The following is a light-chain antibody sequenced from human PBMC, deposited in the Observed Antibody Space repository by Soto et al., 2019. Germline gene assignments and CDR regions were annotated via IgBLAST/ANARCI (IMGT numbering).Light chain of an antibody. J-gene: IGKJ5*01. CDR2: ASS. CDR1: QSRGSNF. CDR3: QLYGISPH. V-gene: IGKV3-20*01. Sequence: EIVLAQSPVTLSLSPGERATLSCKTSQSRGSNFLAWYQHKPGQAPRLLIYASSNRATGIPDRFSGSASGTDFTLTINRLEPEDFAVYYCQLYGISPHFGQGTRLEIK.